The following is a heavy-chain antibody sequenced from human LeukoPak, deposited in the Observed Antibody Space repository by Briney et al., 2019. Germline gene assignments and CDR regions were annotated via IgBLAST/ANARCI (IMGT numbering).Heavy chain of an antibody. V-gene: IGHV3-74*01. D-gene: IGHD3-9*01. CDR3: AKDFSPPGDFDWLVDY. J-gene: IGHJ4*02. Sequence: GGSLRLSCAASGFTFSSYWMHWVRQAPGKGLVWVSRINSDGSSTSYADSVKGRFTISRDNAKNTLYLQMNSLRAEDTAVYYCAKDFSPPGDFDWLVDYWGQGTLVTVSS. CDR2: INSDGSST. CDR1: GFTFSSYW.